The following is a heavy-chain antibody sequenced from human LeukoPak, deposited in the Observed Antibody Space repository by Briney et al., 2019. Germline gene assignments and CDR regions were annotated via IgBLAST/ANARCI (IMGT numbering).Heavy chain of an antibody. CDR1: GFTFSSYG. CDR2: ISNDGSNK. CDR3: AKDVNAEVYYYYGMDV. J-gene: IGHJ6*02. Sequence: GGSLRLSCAASGFTFSSYGIHWVRQAPGKGLEWAAVISNDGSNKYYADSVKGRFTISRDNSKNTLYLQMNSLRPEDTAVYYCAKDVNAEVYYYYGMDVWGQGITVTVSS. V-gene: IGHV3-30*18.